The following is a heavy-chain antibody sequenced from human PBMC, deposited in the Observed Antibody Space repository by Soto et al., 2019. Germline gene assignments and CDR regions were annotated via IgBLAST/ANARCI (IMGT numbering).Heavy chain of an antibody. Sequence: QVQLVQSGVEVKKPGASVKVSCKASGYTFISDGISWVRQAPGQGLEWMGWISGKNGNTNYAQKLQGRVTLTTDTSTGTAYMELRSLRSDDTAVYYCARVSSSIVVVPDYGMDVWGHGTTVTVSS. J-gene: IGHJ6*02. CDR3: ARVSSSIVVVPDYGMDV. D-gene: IGHD2-15*01. V-gene: IGHV1-18*04. CDR2: ISGKNGNT. CDR1: GYTFISDG.